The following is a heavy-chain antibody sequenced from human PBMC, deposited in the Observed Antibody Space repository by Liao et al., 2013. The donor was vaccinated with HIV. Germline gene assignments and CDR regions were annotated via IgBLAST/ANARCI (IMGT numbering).Heavy chain of an antibody. CDR2: ISFSGST. CDR3: ATDPQLGGNWYFDL. D-gene: IGHD7-27*01. V-gene: IGHV4-59*01. J-gene: IGHJ2*01. CDR1: GGSINNYY. Sequence: QVQLQESGPGLVKPSETLALTCTISGGSINNYYWSWIRQPPGKGLEWLGYISFSGSTNYNPSLKNRVTISVGTSKSQFSLRLSSVTAADTAVYYCATDPQLGGNWYFDLWGRGTLVTVSS.